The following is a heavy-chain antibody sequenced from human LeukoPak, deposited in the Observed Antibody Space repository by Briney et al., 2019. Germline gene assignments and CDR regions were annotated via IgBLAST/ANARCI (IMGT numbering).Heavy chain of an antibody. CDR1: GYTFTSYG. Sequence: ASVKVSSKASGYTFTSYGISWVRQAPGQGLEWMGWISAYNGNTNYAQKLQGRVTMTTDTSTSPAHMELRSLRSDDTAVYYCARETNSFDPWGQGTLVTVSS. V-gene: IGHV1-18*01. CDR2: ISAYNGNT. J-gene: IGHJ5*02. CDR3: ARETNSFDP.